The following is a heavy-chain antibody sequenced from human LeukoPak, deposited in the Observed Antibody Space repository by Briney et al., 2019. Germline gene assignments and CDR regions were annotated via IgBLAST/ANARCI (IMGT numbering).Heavy chain of an antibody. Sequence: PGGSLRLSCAASGFTFSSYSMNWVRQAPGKGLEWVAFIDYDGSNKYYGDSVKGRFTISRDNSKNTVYLQMNSLRSEDTAVYHCAKNGGASPPVDLDYWGQGTLVTVSS. J-gene: IGHJ4*02. CDR2: IDYDGSNK. V-gene: IGHV3-30*02. CDR3: AKNGGASPPVDLDY. CDR1: GFTFSSYS. D-gene: IGHD2-8*01.